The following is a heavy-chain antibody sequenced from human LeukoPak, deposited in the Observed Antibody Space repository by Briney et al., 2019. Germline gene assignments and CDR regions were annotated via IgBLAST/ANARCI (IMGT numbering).Heavy chain of an antibody. Sequence: AASVKVSCKASGGTFSSYAISWVRQAPGQGLEWMGRIIPILGIANYAQKFQGRVTITADKSTSTAYMELSSLRSEDTAVYYCARGQVPIDIVVVVAATPDFYYYGMDVWGQGTTVTVSS. V-gene: IGHV1-69*04. D-gene: IGHD2-15*01. J-gene: IGHJ6*02. CDR3: ARGQVPIDIVVVVAATPDFYYYGMDV. CDR2: IIPILGIA. CDR1: GGTFSSYA.